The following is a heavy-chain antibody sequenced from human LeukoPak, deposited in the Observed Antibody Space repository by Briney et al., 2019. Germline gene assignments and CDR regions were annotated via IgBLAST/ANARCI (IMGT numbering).Heavy chain of an antibody. Sequence: ASVKVSCKASGYTFTSYDINWVRQATGQGLEWMGWMNPNSGNTGYAQKFQGRVTMTRNTSISTAYMELSSLRSEDTAVYYCARVVTGTTSLWYYYYYMDVWGKGTTVTVSS. D-gene: IGHD1-7*01. CDR2: MNPNSGNT. CDR3: ARVVTGTTSLWYYYYYMDV. CDR1: GYTFTSYD. J-gene: IGHJ6*03. V-gene: IGHV1-8*01.